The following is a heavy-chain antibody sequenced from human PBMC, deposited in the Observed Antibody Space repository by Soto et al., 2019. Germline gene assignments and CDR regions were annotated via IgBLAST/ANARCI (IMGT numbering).Heavy chain of an antibody. CDR2: IIPIFGTA. D-gene: IGHD3-22*01. CDR3: ARVGHYYDSRGPFDP. V-gene: IGHV1-69*13. J-gene: IGHJ5*02. Sequence: SVKVSCKASGGTFSSYAISWVRQAPGQGLEWMGGIIPIFGTANYAQKFQGRVTITADESTSTAYMELSSLRSEDTAVYYCARVGHYYDSRGPFDPWGQGTMVTVPS. CDR1: GGTFSSYA.